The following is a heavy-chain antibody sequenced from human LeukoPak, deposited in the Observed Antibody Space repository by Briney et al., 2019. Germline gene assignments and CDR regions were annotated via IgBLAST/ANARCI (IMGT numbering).Heavy chain of an antibody. Sequence: PGGSLRLSCAASGFTFISYSMNWVRQAPGKGLEWGSSISSSRSYIYYADSVRGRFTISRDNAKNSLYLQMNSPRAEDTAIYYCARVSYVRGVTVYYFDHWGQGTLVTVSS. D-gene: IGHD3-10*02. CDR1: GFTFISYS. V-gene: IGHV3-21*01. J-gene: IGHJ4*02. CDR2: ISSSRSYI. CDR3: ARVSYVRGVTVYYFDH.